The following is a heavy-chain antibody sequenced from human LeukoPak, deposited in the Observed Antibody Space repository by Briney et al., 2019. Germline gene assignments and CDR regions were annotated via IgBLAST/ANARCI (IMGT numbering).Heavy chain of an antibody. D-gene: IGHD2-15*01. CDR2: INWNGDST. V-gene: IGHV3-20*04. J-gene: IGHJ6*03. Sequence: GGSLRLSCAASGFTFDDYDMGWVRQAPGKGLEWVTGINWNGDSTGYADSVKGRFTISRDNAKNSLFLQMNSLRAEDTALYYCARAKVTIDYYHYMDVWGKGTTVTVSS. CDR3: ARAKVTIDYYHYMDV. CDR1: GFTFDDYD.